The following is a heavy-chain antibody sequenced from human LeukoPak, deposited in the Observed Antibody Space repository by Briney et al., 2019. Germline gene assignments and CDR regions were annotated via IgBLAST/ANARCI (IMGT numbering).Heavy chain of an antibody. V-gene: IGHV1-24*01. D-gene: IGHD3-22*01. CDR1: GYTLTELS. Sequence: SVKVSCKVSGYTLTELSMHWVRQAPGKGLDWMGGFDPEDGETIYAQKFQGRVTMTEDTSTDPAYMELRSLRSEPTAAYYCATVGDYDSSGYYYESAYWGQGTLVTVSS. CDR2: FDPEDGET. CDR3: ATVGDYDSSGYYYESAY. J-gene: IGHJ4*02.